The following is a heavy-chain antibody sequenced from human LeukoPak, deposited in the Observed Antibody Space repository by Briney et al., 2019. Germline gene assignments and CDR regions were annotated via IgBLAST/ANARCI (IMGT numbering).Heavy chain of an antibody. V-gene: IGHV4-61*02. CDR1: GGSISSGSYY. Sequence: PSETLSLTCTVSGGSISSGSYYWSWIRQPAGKGLGWIGRIYTSGSTNYNPSLKSRVTISVDTSKNQFSLKLSSVTAADTAVYYCARVFVGGYFDYWGQGTLVTVSS. J-gene: IGHJ4*02. CDR3: ARVFVGGYFDY. CDR2: IYTSGST. D-gene: IGHD3-3*01.